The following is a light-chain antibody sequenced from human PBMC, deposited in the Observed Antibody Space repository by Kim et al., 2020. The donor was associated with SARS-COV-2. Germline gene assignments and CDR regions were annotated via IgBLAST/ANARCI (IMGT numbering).Light chain of an antibody. CDR1: QSISNY. CDR3: QQSYSTRWT. J-gene: IGKJ1*01. CDR2: AAS. V-gene: IGKV1-39*01. Sequence: ASVGDRVTITCRASQSISNYLNWYQQKPGKAPNLLIYAASSLQSGVPSRFSGSGSRTDFTLTISSLQPEDFATYYCQQSYSTRWTFGQGTKVDIK.